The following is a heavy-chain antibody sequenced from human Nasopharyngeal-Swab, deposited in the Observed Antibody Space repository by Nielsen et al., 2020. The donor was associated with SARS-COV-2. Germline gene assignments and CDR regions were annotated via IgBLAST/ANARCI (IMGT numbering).Heavy chain of an antibody. V-gene: IGHV3-23*01. Sequence: GESLKISCAASGFTFSSDAMSWVRQAPGKGLEWVSAISGSGGSTYYADSVKGRFTISRDNSKNTLYLQMNSLRAEDTAVYYCAKGGIFDDFWSGYYDYYYGMDVWGQGTTVTVSS. CDR2: ISGSGGST. CDR1: GFTFSSDA. D-gene: IGHD3-3*01. CDR3: AKGGIFDDFWSGYYDYYYGMDV. J-gene: IGHJ6*02.